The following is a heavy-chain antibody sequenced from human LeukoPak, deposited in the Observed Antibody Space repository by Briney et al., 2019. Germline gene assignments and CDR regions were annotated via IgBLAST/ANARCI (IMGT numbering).Heavy chain of an antibody. D-gene: IGHD3-10*02. J-gene: IGHJ6*04. V-gene: IGHV3-66*01. CDR2: IYSGGNT. CDR1: GFTVSRNY. Sequence: GGALRLSCAVYGFTVSRNYMSWIRQAPGQGLEWVSVIYSGGNTYYADSVKGRFTISRDNSKNTLYLQMNSLRAEDTAVYYCAELGITMIGGVWGKGTTVTISS. CDR3: AELGITMIGGV.